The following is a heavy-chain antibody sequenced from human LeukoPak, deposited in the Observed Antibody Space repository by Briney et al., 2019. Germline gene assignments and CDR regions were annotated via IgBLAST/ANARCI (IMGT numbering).Heavy chain of an antibody. CDR1: GFYLSTYA. CDR2: IRIGGGGT. CDR3: ARCMVLSQGWCNWFDP. J-gene: IGHJ5*02. D-gene: IGHD6-13*01. V-gene: IGHV3-23*01. Sequence: GGSLRLSCAASGFYLSTYAMTWVRQAPAKGLEWVSSIRIGGGGTYYADSVKGRFTISRDNSENTLHLQMNNLRVGDTAKYFCARCMVLSQGWCNWFDPWGQGTPVTVSS.